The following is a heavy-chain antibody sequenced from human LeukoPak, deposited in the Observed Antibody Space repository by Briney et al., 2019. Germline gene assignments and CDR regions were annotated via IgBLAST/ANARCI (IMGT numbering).Heavy chain of an antibody. V-gene: IGHV4-59*08. CDR1: GGSISSYY. CDR2: IYYSGST. J-gene: IGHJ5*02. CDR3: ARLEVRGLDP. D-gene: IGHD3-10*01. Sequence: KPSETLSLTCTVSGGSISSYYWSWIRQPPGKGLEWIGYIYYSGSTNYNPSLKSRVTISVDTSKNQFSLKLSSVTAADTAVYYCARLEVRGLDPWGQGTLVTVSS.